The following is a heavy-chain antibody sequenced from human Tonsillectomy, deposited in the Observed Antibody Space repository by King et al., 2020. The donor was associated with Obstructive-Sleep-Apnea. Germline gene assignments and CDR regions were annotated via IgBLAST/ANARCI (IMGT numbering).Heavy chain of an antibody. CDR2: IWFDGSKT. CDR3: ARGQMIRGVYSDFDY. D-gene: IGHD3-10*01. Sequence: VQLVESGGGVVQPGGSLRLSCATSGFTFRSHGMHWVRQAPGKGLEWVAAIWFDGSKTLYAESVKGRFAISRDNAKNTLDLQMDNLRVEDTALYYCARGQMIRGVYSDFDYWGQGTLVTVSS. J-gene: IGHJ4*02. V-gene: IGHV3-33*01. CDR1: GFTFRSHG.